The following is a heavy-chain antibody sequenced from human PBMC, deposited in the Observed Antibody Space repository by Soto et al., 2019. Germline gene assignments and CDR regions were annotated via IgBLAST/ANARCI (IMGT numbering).Heavy chain of an antibody. J-gene: IGHJ4*02. V-gene: IGHV3-7*05. CDR1: GFTFSSYW. CDR2: IKQDGSEK. Sequence: EVQLVESGGGLVQPGGSLRLSCAASGFTFSSYWMSWVRQAPGKGLEWVANIKQDGSEKYYVDSVKGRFTISRDNAKNSLYLQMNSLRAEDTAVYYCAREIRQLVLGVFDYWGQGTLVTVSS. CDR3: AREIRQLVLGVFDY. D-gene: IGHD6-13*01.